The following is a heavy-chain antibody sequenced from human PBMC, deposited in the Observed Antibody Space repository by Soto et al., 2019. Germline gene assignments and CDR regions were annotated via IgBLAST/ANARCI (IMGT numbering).Heavy chain of an antibody. CDR1: GFTFSGSA. CDR3: TSVDYDSSGYYFPLGY. D-gene: IGHD3-22*01. V-gene: IGHV3-73*01. J-gene: IGHJ4*02. Sequence: GSLRLSCAASGFTFSGSAMHWVRQASGKGLEWVGRIRSKANSYATAYAASVKGRFTISRDDSKNTAYLQMNSLKTEDTAVYYCTSVDYDSSGYYFPLGYWGEGTLVTVSS. CDR2: IRSKANSYAT.